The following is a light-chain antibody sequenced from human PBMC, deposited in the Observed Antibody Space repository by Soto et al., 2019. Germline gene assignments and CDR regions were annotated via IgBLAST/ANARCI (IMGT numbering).Light chain of an antibody. CDR1: QSVSHN. Sequence: EIVMTQSPATLSVSPGERATLSCSASQSVSHNLAWYRQKPGQAHRLLIYGESTRATGIPARFSGSGSGTEFTLTTSILQSEDVAVYYCQQYNNWPRTFGQGTKVDIK. J-gene: IGKJ1*01. CDR2: GES. CDR3: QQYNNWPRT. V-gene: IGKV3-15*01.